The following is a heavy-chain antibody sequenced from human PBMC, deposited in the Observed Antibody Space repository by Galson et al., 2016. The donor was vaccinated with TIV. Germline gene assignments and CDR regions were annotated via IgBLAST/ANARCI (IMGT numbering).Heavy chain of an antibody. CDR1: GGTFSNFV. CDR2: INPIFGTA. D-gene: IGHD3-10*01. CDR3: ARRRGYYFGSGSSYFDY. V-gene: IGHV1-69*06. J-gene: IGHJ4*02. Sequence: SVKVSCKASGGTFSNFVISWVRQAPGQGLEWMGSINPIFGTADYAQKFQGRVTITADTSTSTIYVELSSLRSEDTAVYYCARRRGYYFGSGSSYFDYWGQGSLVTVSS.